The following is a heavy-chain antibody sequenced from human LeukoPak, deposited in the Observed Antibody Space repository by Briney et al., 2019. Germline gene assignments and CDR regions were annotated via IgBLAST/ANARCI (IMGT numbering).Heavy chain of an antibody. Sequence: ASVKVSCKASGGTFSSYAISWVRQAPGQGLEWMGGIIPIFGTANYAQKFQGRVTITADESTSTAYMELSSLRSEDTAVYYCARQAYSSGWYTICYFDYWGQGTLVTVSS. J-gene: IGHJ4*02. CDR1: GGTFSSYA. D-gene: IGHD6-19*01. CDR3: ARQAYSSGWYTICYFDY. CDR2: IIPIFGTA. V-gene: IGHV1-69*01.